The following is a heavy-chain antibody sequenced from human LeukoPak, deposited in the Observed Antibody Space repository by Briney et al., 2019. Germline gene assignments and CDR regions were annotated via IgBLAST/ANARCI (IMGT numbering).Heavy chain of an antibody. D-gene: IGHD2-2*03. J-gene: IGHJ3*02. CDR1: GYTFTSYD. Sequence: ASVKVSCKAFGYTFTSYDINWVRQATGQGLEWMGWMNPNSGNTGYAQKFQGRVTITRNTSISTAYMELSSLRSEDTAVYYCARMDTVVADAFDIWGQGTMVTVSS. CDR2: MNPNSGNT. CDR3: ARMDTVVADAFDI. V-gene: IGHV1-8*03.